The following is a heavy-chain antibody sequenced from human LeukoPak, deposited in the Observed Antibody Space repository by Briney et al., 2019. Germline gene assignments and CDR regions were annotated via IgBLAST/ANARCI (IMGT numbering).Heavy chain of an antibody. Sequence: ASVKVSFKASGYTLTNYNISWVRQAPGQGLEWMGWINTYKGDALYAQKLQGRVTMTADTSTNTAYMELRSLRFDDTAVYYCAREFGHCYGDNCFYFFDTWGQGFRVTVSS. CDR3: AREFGHCYGDNCFYFFDT. CDR1: GYTLTNYN. D-gene: IGHD4-23*01. J-gene: IGHJ4*02. CDR2: INTYKGDA. V-gene: IGHV1-18*01.